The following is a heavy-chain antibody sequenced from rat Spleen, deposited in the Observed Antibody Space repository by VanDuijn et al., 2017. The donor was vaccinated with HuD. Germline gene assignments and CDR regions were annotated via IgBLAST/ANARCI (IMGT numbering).Heavy chain of an antibody. CDR3: ARQDYGYNYDY. CDR2: IIYDGSST. CDR1: GFTFSDYY. D-gene: IGHD1-9*01. J-gene: IGHJ2*01. Sequence: EVQLVESGGGLVQPGRSLKLSCAASGFTFSDYYRAWVRQSPKKGLEWVATIIYDGSSTYYRDSVKGQFTISRDNAKTTLYLQMNSLTSEDTATYFCARQDYGYNYDYWGQGVMVTVSS. V-gene: IGHV5-22*01.